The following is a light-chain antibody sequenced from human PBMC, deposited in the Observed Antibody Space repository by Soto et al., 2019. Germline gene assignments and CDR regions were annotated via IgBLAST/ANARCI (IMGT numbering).Light chain of an antibody. CDR2: SAS. V-gene: IGKV1-12*01. CDR3: QQANSFPPT. CDR1: QGISSW. Sequence: DIQMTQSPSSVSASVGDRVTITCRASQGISSWLVWYQQRPGRAPKALIYSASSLQSGVPSRFSGSGSWTDFTLTISSLQPEDFATYYFQQANSFPPTFGQGTKVEI. J-gene: IGKJ1*01.